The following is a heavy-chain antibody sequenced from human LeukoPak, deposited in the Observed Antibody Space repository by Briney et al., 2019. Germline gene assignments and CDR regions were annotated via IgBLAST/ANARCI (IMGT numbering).Heavy chain of an antibody. CDR1: GYSFTNYW. Sequence: GESLKISCKGSGYSFTNYWIAWVRQMPGKGLEWMGTIYPGDSYTRYSPSFQGQVTISADKSIRTAYLQWSSLKASDTAMYYCARGVTSAVFDMWGQGTMVTVSS. V-gene: IGHV5-51*01. CDR2: IYPGDSYT. D-gene: IGHD2-21*02. J-gene: IGHJ3*02. CDR3: ARGVTSAVFDM.